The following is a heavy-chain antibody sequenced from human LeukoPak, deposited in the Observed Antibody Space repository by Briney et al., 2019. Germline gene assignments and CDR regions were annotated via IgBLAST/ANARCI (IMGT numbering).Heavy chain of an antibody. V-gene: IGHV1-18*01. Sequence: ASVKVSCKASGYTFTSYGISWVRQAPGQGLEWMGWISAYNGNTNYAQKLQGRVTMTTDTSTSTAYMELRSLRSDDTAVYYCARDTYYYGSGISYYYYYGMDVWGQGTTVTVSS. CDR3: ARDTYYYGSGISYYYYYGMDV. D-gene: IGHD3-10*01. J-gene: IGHJ6*02. CDR1: GYTFTSYG. CDR2: ISAYNGNT.